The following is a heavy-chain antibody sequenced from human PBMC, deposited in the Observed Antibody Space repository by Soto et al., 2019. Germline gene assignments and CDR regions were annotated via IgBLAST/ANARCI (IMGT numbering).Heavy chain of an antibody. Sequence: QITLKDSGPLLVKPTQALTLTCTCSGFSLTTSGVGVGWIRQPPGKALEGLGLVYLDDDKRYSPSLTNSLTLSRDTSKNQVVLTLTNVAPTDTGTYFRAHRGGFGYLESWGQGILVTVSS. CDR1: GFSLTTSGVG. CDR3: AHRGGFGYLES. V-gene: IGHV2-5*02. CDR2: VYLDDDK. D-gene: IGHD5-18*01. J-gene: IGHJ5*02.